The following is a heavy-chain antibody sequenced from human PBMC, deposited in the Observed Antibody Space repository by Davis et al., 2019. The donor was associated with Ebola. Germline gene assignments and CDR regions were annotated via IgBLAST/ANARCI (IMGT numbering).Heavy chain of an antibody. V-gene: IGHV1-8*01. Sequence: AASVTVSCKTSGYTFTNYDINWVRQATGQGLEWMGWLNPNSGNTDSTHKFQGRLTMTKNISIGTAYMELSTLTSEDTAVYYCARECYDSSGYYYGLPGDYWGQGTLVTVSS. CDR1: GYTFTNYD. D-gene: IGHD3-22*01. CDR2: LNPNSGNT. J-gene: IGHJ4*02. CDR3: ARECYDSSGYYYGLPGDY.